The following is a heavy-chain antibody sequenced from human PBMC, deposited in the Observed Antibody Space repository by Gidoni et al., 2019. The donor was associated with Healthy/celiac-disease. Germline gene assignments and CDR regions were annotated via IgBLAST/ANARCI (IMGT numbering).Heavy chain of an antibody. D-gene: IGHD2-2*01. CDR1: GFTFSNAW. Sequence: EVQLVESGGGLVKPGGSLRLSCAASGFTFSNAWLSWVRQAPGKGLEWVGRIKSKTDGGTTDYAAPVKGRFTISRDDSKNTLYLQMNSLKTEDTAVYYCTSHHPYCSSTSCRFQPHGYWGQGTLVTVSS. J-gene: IGHJ4*02. V-gene: IGHV3-15*01. CDR3: TSHHPYCSSTSCRFQPHGY. CDR2: IKSKTDGGTT.